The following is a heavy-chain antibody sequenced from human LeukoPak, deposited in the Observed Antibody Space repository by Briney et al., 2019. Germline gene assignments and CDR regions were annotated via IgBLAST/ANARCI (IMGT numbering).Heavy chain of an antibody. CDR1: GYSFTSYW. CDR2: IYPGDSDT. D-gene: IGHD3-22*01. V-gene: IGHV5-51*01. Sequence: RESLRISCKGSGYSFTSYWIGWVRQMPGKGLEWMGIIYPGDSDTRYSPSFQGQVTISADKSISTAYLQWSSLKASDTAMYYCARFADSSVFGYWGQGTLVTVSS. CDR3: ARFADSSVFGY. J-gene: IGHJ4*02.